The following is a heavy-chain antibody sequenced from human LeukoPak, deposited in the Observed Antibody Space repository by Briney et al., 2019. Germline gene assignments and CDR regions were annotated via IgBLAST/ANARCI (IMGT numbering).Heavy chain of an antibody. CDR2: ISGSGGST. J-gene: IGHJ4*02. D-gene: IGHD3-3*01. V-gene: IGHV3-23*01. CDR1: GFTLNGYW. CDR3: AKDGHDFWSGGDC. Sequence: PGGSLRLSCAAPGFTLNGYWMHWVRQAPGKGLEWVSAISGSGGSTYYADSVKGRFTISRDNSKNTLYLQMNSLRAEDTAVYYCAKDGHDFWSGGDCWGQGTLVTVSS.